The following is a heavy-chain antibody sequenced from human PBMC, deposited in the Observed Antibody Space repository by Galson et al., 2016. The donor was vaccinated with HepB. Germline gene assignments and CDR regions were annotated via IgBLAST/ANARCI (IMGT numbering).Heavy chain of an antibody. V-gene: IGHV3-53*01. CDR3: ARDSGTPPPRRGPSSGY. CDR1: GFTVSNNY. J-gene: IGHJ4*02. D-gene: IGHD1-26*01. Sequence: SLRLSCAASGFTVSNNYMIWFRQAPGKVLEWVSLIYSTGTTSYADSVKGRFTISRDSSKNTLYLQRNSLRAEDTAIYYCARDSGTPPPRRGPSSGYWGQGTLVTVSS. CDR2: IYSTGTT.